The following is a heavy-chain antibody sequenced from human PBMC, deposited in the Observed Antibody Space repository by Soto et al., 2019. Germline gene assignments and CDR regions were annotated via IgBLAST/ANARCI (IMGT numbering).Heavy chain of an antibody. CDR2: ISDGGGST. Sequence: PGWSLRLSCAASGFTFSFYAMTWVRQAPGKGLEWVSGISDGGGSTYYADSVKGRFTVSRDNSKNTLYLQMNSLRAEDTAIYYCANVKFNVNYWGQGTLVTVSS. CDR1: GFTFSFYA. J-gene: IGHJ4*02. V-gene: IGHV3-23*01. CDR3: ANVKFNVNY.